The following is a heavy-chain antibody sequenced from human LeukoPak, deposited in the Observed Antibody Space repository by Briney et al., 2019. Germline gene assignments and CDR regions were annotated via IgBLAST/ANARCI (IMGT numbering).Heavy chain of an antibody. CDR1: GLTFSSHW. CDR2: ITGSSNFI. J-gene: IGHJ4*02. Sequence: GGSLRLSCAASGLTFSSHWMHWVRQAPGKGLEWVSSITGSSNFIYYADSVKGRFTISRDNAKNSLFLQMNSLRAEDTAMYYCARSDDYCSGGSCYAHWGQGILVTVSS. CDR3: ARSDDYCSGGSCYAH. V-gene: IGHV3-21*06. D-gene: IGHD2-15*01.